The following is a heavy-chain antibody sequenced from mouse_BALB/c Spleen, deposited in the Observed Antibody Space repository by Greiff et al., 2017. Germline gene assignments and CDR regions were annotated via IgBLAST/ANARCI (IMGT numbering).Heavy chain of an antibody. CDR1: GYTFTSYT. Sequence: QVQLQQSGAELARPGASVKMSCKASGYTFTSYTMHWVKQRPGQGLEWIGYINPSSGYTNYNQKFKDKATLTADKSSSTAYMQLSSLTSEDTAVYYCARYLSYYAMDYWGQGTSVTVSS. CDR2: INPSSGYT. D-gene: IGHD5-1*01. CDR3: ARYLSYYAMDY. V-gene: IGHV1-4*01. J-gene: IGHJ4*01.